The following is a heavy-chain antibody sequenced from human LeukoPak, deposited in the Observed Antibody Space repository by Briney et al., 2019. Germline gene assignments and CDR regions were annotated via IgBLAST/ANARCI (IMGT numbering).Heavy chain of an antibody. V-gene: IGHV3-21*01. CDR2: ISSSSSYI. CDR3: ARLGSTSGSDAFHI. J-gene: IGHJ3*02. Sequence: GGSLRLSCAASGFTFSSYSMNWVRQAPGKGLVGVSCISSSSSYIDYADSVKGRLTISRDNAKDSLYLQMNSLRAEDTAVYYCARLGSTSGSDAFHIWAQGTMVTVSS. D-gene: IGHD2-2*01. CDR1: GFTFSSYS.